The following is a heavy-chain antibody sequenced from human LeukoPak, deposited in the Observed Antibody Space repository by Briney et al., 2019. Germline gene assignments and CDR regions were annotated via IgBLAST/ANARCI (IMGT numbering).Heavy chain of an antibody. CDR2: IIPIFGTA. V-gene: IGHV1-69*01. Sequence: SVKVSCKASGGTFSSYAISWVRQAPGQGLEWMGGIIPIFGTANYAQKFQGRVTITADESTSTAYMELSSLRSEDTAVYYCAIRYRFVTNYFDPWSQGTLVTVSS. J-gene: IGHJ5*02. D-gene: IGHD1-7*01. CDR1: GGTFSSYA. CDR3: AIRYRFVTNYFDP.